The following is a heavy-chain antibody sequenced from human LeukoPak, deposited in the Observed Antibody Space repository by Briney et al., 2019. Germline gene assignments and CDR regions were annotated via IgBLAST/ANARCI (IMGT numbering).Heavy chain of an antibody. D-gene: IGHD3-10*01. V-gene: IGHV1-18*04. CDR2: ISAYNGNT. CDR3: ARDYQGVTVGFDP. Sequence: GASVKVSCKASGYTFTSYGISWVRQAPGQGLEWMGWISAYNGNTNYAQKLQGRVTMTTDTSTSTAYVELRSLRSDDTAVYYCARDYQGVTVGFDPWGQGTLVTVSS. J-gene: IGHJ5*02. CDR1: GYTFTSYG.